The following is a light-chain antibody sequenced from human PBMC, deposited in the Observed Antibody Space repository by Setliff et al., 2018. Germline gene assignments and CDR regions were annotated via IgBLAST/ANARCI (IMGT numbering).Light chain of an antibody. Sequence: QSVLAQPASVSGSPGQSITISCTGSSGDIGSFTFVSWYRQYPDEAPKLIIFEVSDRPSGISDRFSGSKSANTASLTISGLQAEDEADYYCSSYTSNGLYVFGTGTKVTVL. CDR2: EVS. CDR1: SGDIGSFTF. CDR3: SSYTSNGLYV. V-gene: IGLV2-14*03. J-gene: IGLJ1*01.